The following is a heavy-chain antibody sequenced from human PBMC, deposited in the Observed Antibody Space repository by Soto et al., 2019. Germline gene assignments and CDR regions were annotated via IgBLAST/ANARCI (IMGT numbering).Heavy chain of an antibody. V-gene: IGHV3-30*18. Sequence: GGSLRLSCAASGFTFSSYGMHWVRQAPGKGLEWVAVISYDGSNKYYADSVKGRFTISRDNSKNTLYLQMNSLRAEDTAVYYCAKDNGTVSFDYWGQGTLVTVSS. CDR1: GFTFSSYG. CDR3: AKDNGTVSFDY. D-gene: IGHD4-4*01. J-gene: IGHJ4*02. CDR2: ISYDGSNK.